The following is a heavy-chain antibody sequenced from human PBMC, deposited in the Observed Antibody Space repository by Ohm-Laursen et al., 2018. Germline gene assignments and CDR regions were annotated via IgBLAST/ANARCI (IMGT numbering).Heavy chain of an antibody. CDR3: ARKGYGYWFDP. D-gene: IGHD3-10*01. J-gene: IGHJ5*02. Sequence: SLRLSCAASGFTFSTYGMHWVRQAQGKGLEWVAVIWYDGSNKFYAVSVKGRFTISRDNSKNTVDLQMNSLRVEDTAVYYCARKGYGYWFDPWGQGTLVTVSS. V-gene: IGHV3-33*01. CDR1: GFTFSTYG. CDR2: IWYDGSNK.